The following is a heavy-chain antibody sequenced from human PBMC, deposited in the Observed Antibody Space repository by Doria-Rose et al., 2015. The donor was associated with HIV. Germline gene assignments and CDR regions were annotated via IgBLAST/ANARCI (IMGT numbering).Heavy chain of an antibody. V-gene: IGHV2-26*01. CDR2: IFSDDER. CDR3: ARIKSSRWYHTYFFVF. Sequence: QITLKESGPVLVKPTETLTLTCTVSGVSLSSPGMGVSWIRQPPGKALEWLANIFSDDERSYKTSLKSRLTISRGTSKSQVVLAMTDMDLVDTDTYYCARIKSSRWYHTYFFVFCAQGSLVIASA. J-gene: IGHJ4*02. CDR1: GVSLSSPGMG. D-gene: IGHD6-13*01.